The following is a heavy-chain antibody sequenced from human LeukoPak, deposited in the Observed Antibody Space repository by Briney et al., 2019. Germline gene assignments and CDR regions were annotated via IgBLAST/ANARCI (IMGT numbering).Heavy chain of an antibody. CDR2: ISSSSSII. CDR3: ARDGDSSSSVYYYYGMDV. J-gene: IGHJ6*02. V-gene: IGHV3-48*02. CDR1: GFPFSSYS. D-gene: IGHD6-6*01. Sequence: GGSLSLSCAASGFPFSSYSMNWVRKAPGKGLEWVSYISSSSSIIYYADSVKGRFTISRDNAKNSLYLQMNSLRDEDTAVYYCARDGDSSSSVYYYYGMDVWGQGTTVTVSS.